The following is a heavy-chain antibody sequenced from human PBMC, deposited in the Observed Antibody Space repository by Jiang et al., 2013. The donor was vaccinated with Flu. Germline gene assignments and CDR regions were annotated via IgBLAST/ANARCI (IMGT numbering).Heavy chain of an antibody. Sequence: TFTGYYMHWVRQAPGQGLEWMGRINPNSGGTNYAQKFQGRVTMTRDTSISTAYMELSRLRSDDTAVYYRARVETGTRRVYYYYGMDVWGQGTTVTVSS. V-gene: IGHV1-2*06. CDR3: ARVETGTRRVYYYYGMDV. J-gene: IGHJ6*02. CDR1: TFTGYY. D-gene: IGHD1-1*01. CDR2: INPNSGGT.